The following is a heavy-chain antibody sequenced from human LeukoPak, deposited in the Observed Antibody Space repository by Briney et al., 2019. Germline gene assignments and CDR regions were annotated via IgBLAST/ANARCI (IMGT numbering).Heavy chain of an antibody. CDR2: ISGSGGST. CDR3: AKVGYAFDY. J-gene: IGHJ4*02. D-gene: IGHD1-1*01. Sequence: PGESLRLSCAASGFTFSSYGMHWVRQAPGKGLEWVSAISGSGGSTYYADSVKGRFTISRDNSKNTPYLQMNSLRAEDTAVYYCAKVGYAFDYWGQGTLVTVSS. V-gene: IGHV3-23*01. CDR1: GFTFSSYG.